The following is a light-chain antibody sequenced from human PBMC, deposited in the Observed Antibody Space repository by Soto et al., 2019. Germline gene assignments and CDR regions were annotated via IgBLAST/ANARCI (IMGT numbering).Light chain of an antibody. J-gene: IGLJ3*02. CDR2: RTS. V-gene: IGLV7-43*01. CDR1: TGPVTSGHY. CDR3: LLNYGDFRV. Sequence: QAVVTQEPSLTVSPGGTVTLTCASSTGPVTSGHYPNWFQQKPGQTPRALIYRTSNKYSWTPARFSGSLLEGKAALTLSGVQPEDEAYYYCLLNYGDFRVFGGGTKLTVL.